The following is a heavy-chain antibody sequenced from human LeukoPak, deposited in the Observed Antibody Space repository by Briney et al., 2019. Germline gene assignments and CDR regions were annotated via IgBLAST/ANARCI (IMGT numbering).Heavy chain of an antibody. CDR2: ISSDTTYI. CDR1: GFAFSTYF. Sequence: GGSLRLSCAASGFAFSTYFMTWVRQAPGKGLEWVSSISSDTTYIDYADSVRGRFTISRDNAESSLYLQMNSLRAEDTAVYYCANSLRGYTYGTFDYWGQGTLVTVSS. V-gene: IGHV3-21*01. CDR3: ANSLRGYTYGTFDY. J-gene: IGHJ4*02. D-gene: IGHD5-18*01.